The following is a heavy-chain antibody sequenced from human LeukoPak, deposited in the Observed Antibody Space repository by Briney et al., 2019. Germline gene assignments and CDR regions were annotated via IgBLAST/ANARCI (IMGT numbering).Heavy chain of an antibody. CDR3: AYSSGSTFDY. V-gene: IGHV4-59*01. D-gene: IGHD6-19*01. J-gene: IGHJ4*02. Sequence: SETLSLTCTVSGGSISSYYWSWVRQPPGKGLEWIGYIYYSGSTNYNPSLTSRVTISVDTSKNQFSLKLSSVIAADTAVYYCAYSSGSTFDYWGQGTLVTVSS. CDR1: GGSISSYY. CDR2: IYYSGST.